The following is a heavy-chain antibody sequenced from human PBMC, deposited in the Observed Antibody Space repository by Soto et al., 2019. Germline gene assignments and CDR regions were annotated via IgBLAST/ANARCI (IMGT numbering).Heavy chain of an antibody. D-gene: IGHD5-18*01. V-gene: IGHV4-34*01. J-gene: IGHJ6*03. CDR3: ARIGGGYSSSYYYYYMDV. Sequence: SETLSLTCAVYGGSFSGYYWSWIRQPPGKGLEWIGEINHSGSTNYNPSLKSRVTISVDTSKNQFSLKLSSVTAADTAVYYCARIGGGYSSSYYYYYMDVWGKGTTVTVSS. CDR2: INHSGST. CDR1: GGSFSGYY.